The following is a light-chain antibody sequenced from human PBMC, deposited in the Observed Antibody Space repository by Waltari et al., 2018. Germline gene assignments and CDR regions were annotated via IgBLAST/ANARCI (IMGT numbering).Light chain of an antibody. J-gene: IGLJ1*01. CDR1: SSDIGGHHY. CDR2: GVT. Sequence: QSALAQPASVSGSPGQSITIFCTGTSSDIGGHHYVSWYQQHPGKAPKLMISGVTARPAGFSNRFSASKSGNTASLTISGLQAEDEAHYYGCSYTSSRSLVFGTGTKVTVL. V-gene: IGLV2-14*01. CDR3: CSYTSSRSLV.